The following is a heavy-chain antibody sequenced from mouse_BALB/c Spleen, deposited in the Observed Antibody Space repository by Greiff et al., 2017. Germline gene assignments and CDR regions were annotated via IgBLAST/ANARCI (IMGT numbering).Heavy chain of an antibody. CDR3: ARDYYYGRSYYYFDY. CDR2: INPYNDGT. J-gene: IGHJ2*01. Sequence: QLQQSGPELVKPGASVKMSCKASGYTFTSYVMHWVKQKPGQGLEWIGYINPYNDGTKYNEKFKGKATLTSDKSSSTAYMELSSLTSEDSAVYYCARDYYYGRSYYYFDYWGQGTTLTVSS. CDR1: GYTFTSYV. V-gene: IGHV1-14*01. D-gene: IGHD1-1*01.